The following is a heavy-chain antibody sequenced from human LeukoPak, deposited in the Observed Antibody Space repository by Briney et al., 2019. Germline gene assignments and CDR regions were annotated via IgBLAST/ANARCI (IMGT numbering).Heavy chain of an antibody. J-gene: IGHJ5*02. CDR1: GYTFTSYG. V-gene: IGHV1-18*01. CDR3: AREGLNCSSTSCNKWNWFDP. CDR2: ISAYNGNT. Sequence: GASVKVSCKASGYTFTSYGISWVRQAPGQGLEGMGWISAYNGNTNYAQKLQGRVTMTTDTSTSTAYMELRSLRSDGTAVYYCAREGLNCSSTSCNKWNWFDPWGQGTLVTVSS. D-gene: IGHD2-2*02.